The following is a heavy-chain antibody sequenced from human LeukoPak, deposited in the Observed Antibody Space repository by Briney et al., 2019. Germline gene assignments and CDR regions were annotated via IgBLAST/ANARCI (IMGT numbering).Heavy chain of an antibody. J-gene: IGHJ5*02. Sequence: ASVKVSCKASGYTFTSYGISWVRQAPGQGLEWMGWISAYNGNTNYAQKLQGRVTMTTDTSTSTAYMELRSLRSDDTAVYYCARETTMVRGVIPQGFDPWGQGTLVTVSS. V-gene: IGHV1-18*01. D-gene: IGHD3-10*01. CDR2: ISAYNGNT. CDR1: GYTFTSYG. CDR3: ARETTMVRGVIPQGFDP.